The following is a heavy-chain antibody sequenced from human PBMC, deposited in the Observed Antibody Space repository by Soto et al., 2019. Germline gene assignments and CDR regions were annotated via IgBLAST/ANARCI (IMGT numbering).Heavy chain of an antibody. CDR3: SRVPPDYDFWSGYLVY. Sequence: GGSLRLSCAASGFTFSDYYMSWIRQAPGKGLEWVSYISSSGSTIYYADSVKGRFTISRDNAKNSLYLQMKSLRAEDTAVYYCSRVPPDYDFWSGYLVYWGQGTLVTVSS. J-gene: IGHJ4*02. CDR1: GFTFSDYY. D-gene: IGHD3-3*01. V-gene: IGHV3-11*01. CDR2: ISSSGSTI.